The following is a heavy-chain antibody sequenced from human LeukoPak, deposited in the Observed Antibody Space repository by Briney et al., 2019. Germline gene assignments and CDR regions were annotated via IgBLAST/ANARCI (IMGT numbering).Heavy chain of an antibody. CDR2: ISFSGSTI. J-gene: IGHJ4*02. D-gene: IGHD1-7*01. V-gene: IGHV3-11*04. CDR1: GFTFSDYY. Sequence: GGSLRLSCAASGFTFSDYYMSWIRQAPGKGLEWVSYISFSGSTIYYADSVKGRFTISRDIAKNTLYLQMNSLRAEDTAVYYCSRGGNYGSIDYWGQGTLVTVSS. CDR3: SRGGNYGSIDY.